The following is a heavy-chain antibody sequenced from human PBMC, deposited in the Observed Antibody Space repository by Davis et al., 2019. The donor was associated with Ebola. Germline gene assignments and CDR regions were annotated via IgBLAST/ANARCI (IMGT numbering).Heavy chain of an antibody. J-gene: IGHJ5*01. Sequence: GESLKISCAASGFTFTSYTMNWVRQAPGKGLEWVSSISSSSSYIYYADSVKGRFTISRDNVKNSLFLQMNSLRADDTAVYYCARDPLIIGDATTDSWGQGTLVTVSS. D-gene: IGHD2/OR15-2a*01. CDR3: ARDPLIIGDATTDS. V-gene: IGHV3-21*01. CDR2: ISSSSSYI. CDR1: GFTFTSYT.